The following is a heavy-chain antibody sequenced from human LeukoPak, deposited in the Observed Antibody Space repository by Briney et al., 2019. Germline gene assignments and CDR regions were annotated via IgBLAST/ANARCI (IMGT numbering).Heavy chain of an antibody. D-gene: IGHD3-22*01. J-gene: IGHJ1*01. CDR2: VHHSGST. Sequence: SETLSLTCAVSGCSVSGDNWWSWVRQPPGKGLEWIGEVHHSGSTKYNPSLKSRLTISVDKSKKQFSLRLSSVTAADTAVYYCARSNYYDSTGYCKHWGQGTLVTVSS. CDR1: GCSVSGDNW. V-gene: IGHV4-4*02. CDR3: ARSNYYDSTGYCKH.